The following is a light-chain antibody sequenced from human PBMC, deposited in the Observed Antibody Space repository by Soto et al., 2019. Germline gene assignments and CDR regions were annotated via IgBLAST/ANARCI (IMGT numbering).Light chain of an antibody. CDR2: DAS. J-gene: IGKJ2*01. V-gene: IGKV1-5*01. CDR1: QSISSW. Sequence: DIQMTQSPSTLSASVGDRVTITCRASQSISSWLAWYQQKPGKAPKLLIYDASSLESGVPSRFSGSGSGTEFTLTISSLQSDDSATYYCQQYNIYPYTFGQGTKLEIK. CDR3: QQYNIYPYT.